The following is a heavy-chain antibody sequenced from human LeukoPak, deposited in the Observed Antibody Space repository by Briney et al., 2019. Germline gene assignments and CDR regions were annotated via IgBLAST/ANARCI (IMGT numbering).Heavy chain of an antibody. CDR3: AREAPTVVLRFLEWFYGYDY. D-gene: IGHD3-3*01. Sequence: GGSLRLSCAASGFTFSGYWMTWVRQAPGKGLEWLANIKRDGSEKYYVDSVKGRFTISRDNAKNSLYLQMNSLRAEDTAVYYCAREAPTVVLRFLEWFYGYDYWGQGTLVTVSS. J-gene: IGHJ4*02. V-gene: IGHV3-7*01. CDR2: IKRDGSEK. CDR1: GFTFSGYW.